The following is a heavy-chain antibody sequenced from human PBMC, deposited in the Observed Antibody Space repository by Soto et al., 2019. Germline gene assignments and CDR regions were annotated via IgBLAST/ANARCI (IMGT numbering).Heavy chain of an antibody. V-gene: IGHV4-39*01. CDR2: IYYGGTT. J-gene: IGHJ4*02. D-gene: IGHD3-16*02. Sequence: SETLSLTCTVSGGSISRSSYYWGWIRQPPGKGLEWIGTIYYGGTTYYNPSLKSRITVSVDTSKNQFSLELSSVTAADTAMYYCARQRNDYIWGSYRPLESDYWGQGTLVTVSS. CDR1: GGSISRSSYY. CDR3: ARQRNDYIWGSYRPLESDY.